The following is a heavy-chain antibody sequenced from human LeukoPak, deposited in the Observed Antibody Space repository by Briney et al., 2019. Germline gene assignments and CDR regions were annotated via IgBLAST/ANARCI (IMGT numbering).Heavy chain of an antibody. CDR1: GGSFSGYY. CDR2: INHSGST. V-gene: IGHV4-34*01. CDR3: ARPYSSSPLYYYGMDV. Sequence: PSETLSLTCAVYGGSFSGYYWSWIRQPPGKGLEWIGEINHSGSTNYNPSLKSRVTISVDTSKNQFSLKLSSVTAADTAVYYCARPYSSSPLYYYGMDVWGRGTTVTVSS. D-gene: IGHD6-6*01. J-gene: IGHJ6*02.